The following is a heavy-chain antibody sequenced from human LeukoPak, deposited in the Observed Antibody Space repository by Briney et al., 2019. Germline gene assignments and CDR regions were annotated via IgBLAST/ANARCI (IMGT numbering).Heavy chain of an antibody. CDR3: ARYRVEYSYGEYYFDY. CDR2: IYTSGST. J-gene: IGHJ4*02. Sequence: SETLSLTCTVSGGSISTYYWTWIRQPAGKGLEWIGRIYTSGSTNYNPSLKSRVTISVDTSKNQFSLKLSSVTAADTAVYYCARYRVEYSYGEYYFDYWGQGTLVTVSS. CDR1: GGSISTYY. V-gene: IGHV4-4*07. D-gene: IGHD5-18*01.